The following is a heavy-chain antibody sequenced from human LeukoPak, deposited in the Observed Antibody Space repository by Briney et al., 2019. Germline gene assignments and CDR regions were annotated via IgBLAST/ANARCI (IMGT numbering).Heavy chain of an antibody. CDR2: IYHSGST. D-gene: IGHD2-2*01. Sequence: PSQTLSLTCAVSGGSISSGGYSWSWIRQPPGKGLEWIGYIYHSGSTYYNPPLKSRVTISVDRSKNQFSLKLSSVTAADTAVYYCARGATWPAAIDYWGQGTLVTVSS. J-gene: IGHJ4*02. V-gene: IGHV4-30-2*01. CDR1: GGSISSGGYS. CDR3: ARGATWPAAIDY.